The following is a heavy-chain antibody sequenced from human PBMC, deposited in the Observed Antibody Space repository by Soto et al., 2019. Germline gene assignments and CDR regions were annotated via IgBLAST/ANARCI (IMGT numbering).Heavy chain of an antibody. CDR3: AKDQGIAVAGSAGY. J-gene: IGHJ4*02. CDR1: GFTFDDYA. D-gene: IGHD6-19*01. Sequence: EVQLVESGGGLVQPGRSLRLSCAASGFTFDDYAMHWVRQAPGKGLEWVSGISWNSGSIGYADSVKGRFTISRDNAKNSLYLQMNSLRAEDTALYYCAKDQGIAVAGSAGYWGQGTLVTVSS. V-gene: IGHV3-9*01. CDR2: ISWNSGSI.